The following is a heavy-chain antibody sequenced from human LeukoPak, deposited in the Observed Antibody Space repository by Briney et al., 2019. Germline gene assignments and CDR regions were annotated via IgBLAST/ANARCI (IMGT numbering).Heavy chain of an antibody. CDR2: IYSGGST. Sequence: PGGSLRLSCAASEFSVGSNYMTWVRQAPGKGLEWVSLIYSGGSTYYADSVKGRFTISRDNSKNTLYLQMNSLRAEDTAVYYCAKAHETVAGTLSYMDVWGKGTTVTISS. CDR1: EFSVGSNY. D-gene: IGHD6-19*01. J-gene: IGHJ6*03. V-gene: IGHV3-66*01. CDR3: AKAHETVAGTLSYMDV.